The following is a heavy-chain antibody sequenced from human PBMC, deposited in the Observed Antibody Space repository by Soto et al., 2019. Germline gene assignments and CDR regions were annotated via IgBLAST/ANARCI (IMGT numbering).Heavy chain of an antibody. V-gene: IGHV1-69*02. CDR3: ARTLVVLAAAPGLFDP. Sequence: QVQLVQSGAEVKKPGSSVKVSCKASGGTFSSYTISWVRQAPGQGLEWMGRIIPILGIANYAQKFQGRVTITSDKSTSTAYMELSSLRSDDSAVYYCARTLVVLAAAPGLFDPSGQGTLVTVSS. J-gene: IGHJ5*02. D-gene: IGHD2-15*01. CDR1: GGTFSSYT. CDR2: IIPILGIA.